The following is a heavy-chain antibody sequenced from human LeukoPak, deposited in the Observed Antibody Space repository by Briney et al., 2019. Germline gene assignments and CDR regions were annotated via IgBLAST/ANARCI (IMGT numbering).Heavy chain of an antibody. D-gene: IGHD6-13*01. V-gene: IGHV4-30-2*01. J-gene: IGHJ2*01. CDR3: ARYSSTWPYWYFDL. CDR1: GGSISSGGYS. CDR2: ISHSGST. Sequence: SETLSLTCAVSGGSISSGGYSWSWIRQPPGKGLEWIGYISHSGSTYYNPSLKSRVTISVDRSKNQFSLKLTSVTAADTAVYFCARYSSTWPYWYFDLWGRGTLVTVSS.